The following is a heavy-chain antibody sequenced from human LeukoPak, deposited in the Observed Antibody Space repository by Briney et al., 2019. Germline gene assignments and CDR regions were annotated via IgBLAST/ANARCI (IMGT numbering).Heavy chain of an antibody. CDR3: ASLGNNYYYYMDV. D-gene: IGHD2/OR15-2a*01. CDR1: GYTFTSYG. Sequence: ASVKVSCKASGYTFTSYGISWVRQAPGQGLXWXGWISAYXGNTNYAQKLQGRVTMTTDTSTSPAYMELRSLRSDDTAVYYCASLGNNYYYYMDVWGKGTTVTVSS. J-gene: IGHJ6*03. V-gene: IGHV1-18*01. CDR2: ISAYXGNT.